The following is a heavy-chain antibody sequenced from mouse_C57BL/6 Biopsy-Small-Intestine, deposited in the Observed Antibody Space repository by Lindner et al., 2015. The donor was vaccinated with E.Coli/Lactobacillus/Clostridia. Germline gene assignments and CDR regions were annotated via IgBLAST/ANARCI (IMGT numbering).Heavy chain of an antibody. V-gene: IGHV1-55*01. CDR1: GYTFTNYW. CDR3: AVFFYDYDGAY. CDR2: IYLGSGST. J-gene: IGHJ3*01. D-gene: IGHD2-4*01. Sequence: VQLQESGAELVKPGASVKMSCKASGYTFTNYWITWTKQRPGQGLEWVGDIYLGSGSTNYNEKFKNKATLTVDTSSRSAYMQLSSLTSEDSAVYYCAVFFYDYDGAYWGQGTLVTVSA.